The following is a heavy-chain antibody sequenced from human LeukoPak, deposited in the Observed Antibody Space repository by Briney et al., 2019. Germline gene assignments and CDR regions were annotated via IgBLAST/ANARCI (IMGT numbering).Heavy chain of an antibody. CDR2: IYTSGST. CDR3: ARLRSAMVRGVMLGYYFDY. J-gene: IGHJ4*02. Sequence: SETLSLTCTVSGGSISSGSYYWSWIRQPAGKGLEWIGRIYTSGSTNYNPSLKSRVTISVDTSKNQFSLKLSSVTAADTAVYYCARLRSAMVRGVMLGYYFDYWGQGTLVTVSS. CDR1: GGSISSGSYY. D-gene: IGHD3-10*01. V-gene: IGHV4-61*02.